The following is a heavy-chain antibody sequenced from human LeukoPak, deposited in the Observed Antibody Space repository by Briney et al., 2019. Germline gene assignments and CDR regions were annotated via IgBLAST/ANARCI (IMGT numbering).Heavy chain of an antibody. Sequence: SETLSLTCAVYGGSFSGYYWSWIRQPPGKGLEWIGEINHSGSTNYNPSLKSRVTISVDTSKNQFSLKLSSVTAADTAVYYCAEGVVAGYDYWGQGTLVTVSS. D-gene: IGHD6-19*01. CDR2: INHSGST. J-gene: IGHJ4*02. CDR1: GGSFSGYY. V-gene: IGHV4-34*01. CDR3: AEGVVAGYDY.